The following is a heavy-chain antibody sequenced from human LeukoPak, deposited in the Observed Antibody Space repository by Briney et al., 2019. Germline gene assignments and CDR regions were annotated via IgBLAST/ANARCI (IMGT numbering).Heavy chain of an antibody. CDR3: ARDSIAGGNIGNDMDV. V-gene: IGHV3-7*01. CDR1: GFTLSSFW. Sequence: GGSLRLSCAASGFTLSSFWMGWGRQAPGKGLEWVASIKQVGSEMYYVDSVKGRFSISRDNAKNSLYLQMNSLRVGDTAVYYCARDSIAGGNIGNDMDVWGKGTTVTVSS. CDR2: IKQVGSEM. J-gene: IGHJ6*03. D-gene: IGHD2/OR15-2a*01.